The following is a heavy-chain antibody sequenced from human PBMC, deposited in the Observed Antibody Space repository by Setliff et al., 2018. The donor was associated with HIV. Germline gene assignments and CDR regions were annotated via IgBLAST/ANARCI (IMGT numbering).Heavy chain of an antibody. V-gene: IGHV3-15*01. D-gene: IGHD1-1*01. CDR2: TKSEADGGTE. CDR1: GFMFSSYE. J-gene: IGHJ4*02. Sequence: PGGSLRLSCTASGFMFSSYEMHWVRQAPGKGLEWIGRTKSEADGGTEESAALLNGRFTISRDDSKNTLFLQMNSLKAEDTALYYCTTAGHGSLDFDYWGQGTRVTVSS. CDR3: TTAGHGSLDFDY.